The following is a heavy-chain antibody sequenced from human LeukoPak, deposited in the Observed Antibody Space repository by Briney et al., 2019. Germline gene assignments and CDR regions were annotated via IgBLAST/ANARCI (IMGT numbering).Heavy chain of an antibody. CDR2: IYYSGST. Sequence: SSETLSLTCTVSGGSISSYYWSWIRQPPGKGLEWIGYIYYSGSTNYNPSLKSRVTISVDTSKNQFSLKLSSLTAADTAVYYCARVGGYYYDSSGYYWGDYYYYGMDVWGQGTTVTVSS. CDR1: GGSISSYY. J-gene: IGHJ6*02. V-gene: IGHV4-59*01. D-gene: IGHD3-22*01. CDR3: ARVGGYYYDSSGYYWGDYYYYGMDV.